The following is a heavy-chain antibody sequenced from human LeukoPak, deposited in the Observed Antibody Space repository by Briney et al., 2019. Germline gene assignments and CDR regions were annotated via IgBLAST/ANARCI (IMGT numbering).Heavy chain of an antibody. V-gene: IGHV3-11*04. J-gene: IGHJ4*02. Sequence: GGSLRLSCGASGFTFSDYYMSWIRQAPGKGLEWVSYISSSGSTIYYADSVKGRFTISRDNAKNSLYLQMDSLRAEDTAVYYCARDPDPQWLAPLSPDYWGQGTLVTVSS. CDR1: GFTFSDYY. CDR3: ARDPDPQWLAPLSPDY. D-gene: IGHD6-19*01. CDR2: ISSSGSTI.